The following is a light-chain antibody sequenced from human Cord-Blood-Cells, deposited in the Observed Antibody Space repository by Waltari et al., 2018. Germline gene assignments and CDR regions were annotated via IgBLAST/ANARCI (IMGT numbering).Light chain of an antibody. Sequence: QSALTQPASVSGSPGQSITISCTGTSSDVGSYKLVSWYQQHPGKAPKLMIYEGSKRPSGVSNRFSGSKSVNTASLTISGLQAEDEADYYCCSYAGSSTFYVFGTGTKVTVL. CDR1: SSDVGSYKL. V-gene: IGLV2-23*01. CDR2: EGS. J-gene: IGLJ1*01. CDR3: CSYAGSSTFYV.